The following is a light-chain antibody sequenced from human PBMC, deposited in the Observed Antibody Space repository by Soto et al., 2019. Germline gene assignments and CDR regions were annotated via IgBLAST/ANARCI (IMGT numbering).Light chain of an antibody. CDR2: SNN. J-gene: IGLJ2*01. CDR1: SSNIGSNT. Sequence: QSALTQPPSASGTPGQRVTISCSGSSSNIGSNTVNWYQQLSGTAPKLVIYSNNQRPSGVPDRFSGSKSGTSASLAISGLQSEDEADYYCVAWDDSLNGYVVFGGGTKVTVL. CDR3: VAWDDSLNGYVV. V-gene: IGLV1-44*01.